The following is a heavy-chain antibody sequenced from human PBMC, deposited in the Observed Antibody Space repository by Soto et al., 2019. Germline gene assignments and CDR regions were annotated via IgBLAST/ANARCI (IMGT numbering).Heavy chain of an antibody. CDR2: IYYDGNT. D-gene: IGHD4-4*01. CDR3: ARGMTTVTTLDY. V-gene: IGHV4-39*07. CDR1: GGSITSSSHY. Sequence: PSETLSLTCTVSGGSITSSSHYWGWIRQPPGKGLECIGNIYYDGNTYYNPSLKSRVTISLDTSKNQFSLKLSSVTAADTAVYYCARGMTTVTTLDYWGQGTLVTVSS. J-gene: IGHJ4*02.